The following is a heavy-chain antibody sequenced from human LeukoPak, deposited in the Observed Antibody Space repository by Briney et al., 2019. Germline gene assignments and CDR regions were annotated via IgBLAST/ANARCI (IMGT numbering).Heavy chain of an antibody. Sequence: GASVKVSCKASGYTFTSYDINWVRQATGQGLEWMGWMNPNSGNTGYAQKFQGRVTITRNTSISTAYMELSSLRSEDTAVYYCAKTHTDREYYFDYWGQGTLVTVSS. J-gene: IGHJ4*02. V-gene: IGHV1-8*03. CDR3: AKTHTDREYYFDY. D-gene: IGHD1-14*01. CDR1: GYTFTSYD. CDR2: MNPNSGNT.